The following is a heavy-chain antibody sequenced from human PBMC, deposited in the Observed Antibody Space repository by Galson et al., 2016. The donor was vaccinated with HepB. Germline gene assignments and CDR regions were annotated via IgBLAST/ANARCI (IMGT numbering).Heavy chain of an antibody. V-gene: IGHV6-1*01. CDR3: ARGVWNSFDV. CDR1: GDSVSSNSVA. Sequence: CAISGDSVSSNSVARNWIRQSPSRGLEWLGRTYKNYATSVKSRITINSDTSKNQFSLHLNSVTPDDTAVYYCARGVWNSFDVWGQGTVVTVSS. J-gene: IGHJ3*01. D-gene: IGHD6-13*01. CDR2: TYK.